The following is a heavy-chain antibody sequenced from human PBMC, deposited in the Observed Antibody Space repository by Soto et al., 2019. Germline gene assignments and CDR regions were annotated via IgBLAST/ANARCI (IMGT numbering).Heavy chain of an antibody. D-gene: IGHD3-3*01. CDR2: MNPNSGNT. J-gene: IGHJ6*02. CDR1: GYTFTSYD. Sequence: QVQLVQSGAEVKKPGASVKVSCKASGYTFTSYDINWVRQATGQGLEWMGWMNPNSGNTGYAQKFQGRVTMTRNTSXXXXXXXXSXXXSXXXXXXXXAXXXXIXIFXVXIXYYYYGMDVWGQGTTVTVSS. V-gene: IGHV1-8*01. CDR3: AXXXXIXIFXVXIXYYYYGMDV.